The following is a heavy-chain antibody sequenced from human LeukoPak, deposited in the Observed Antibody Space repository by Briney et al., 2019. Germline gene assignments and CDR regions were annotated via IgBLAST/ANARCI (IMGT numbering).Heavy chain of an antibody. D-gene: IGHD6-25*01. CDR1: GFTFSRNR. CDR2: IKQDGSEK. CDR3: AKDGDGYPS. V-gene: IGHV3-7*01. Sequence: GGSLRLSCAASGFTFSRNRMSGVRQAPGKGLEWVASIKQDGSEKYYVDSVKGRFTISRDNAKNSLFLQMNSLRVEDTAVYYCAKDGDGYPSWGQGTLVTVSS. J-gene: IGHJ5*02.